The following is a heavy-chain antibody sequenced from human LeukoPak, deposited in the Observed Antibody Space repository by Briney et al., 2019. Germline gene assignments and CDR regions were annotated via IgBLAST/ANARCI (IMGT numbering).Heavy chain of an antibody. D-gene: IGHD3-3*01. J-gene: IGHJ5*02. CDR1: GGSISSGGYS. CDR3: ARAGRWSYDFWSGYYTGKGGWFDP. CDR2: IYYSGST. V-gene: IGHV4-30-4*07. Sequence: SQTLSLTCAVSGGSISSGGYSWRWIRQPPGKGLEWIGYIYYSGSTYYNPSLKSRVTISVDTSKNQFSLKLSSVTAADTAVYYCARAGRWSYDFWSGYYTGKGGWFDPWGQGTLVTVSS.